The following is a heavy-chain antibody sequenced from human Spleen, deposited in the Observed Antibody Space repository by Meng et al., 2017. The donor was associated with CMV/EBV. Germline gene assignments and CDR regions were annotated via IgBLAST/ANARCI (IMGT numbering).Heavy chain of an antibody. Sequence: GGSLRLSCAPSGFSFSTYTMHWVRQAPGKGLEWVSSISSSRSYIYYADSVKGRFTISRDNAKNTLYLQMNSLKPEDTAVYYCAKDPLQYCISTSCRIDYWGQGTLVTVSS. CDR1: GFSFSTYT. CDR3: AKDPLQYCISTSCRIDY. D-gene: IGHD2-2*01. V-gene: IGHV3-21*01. CDR2: ISSSRSYI. J-gene: IGHJ4*02.